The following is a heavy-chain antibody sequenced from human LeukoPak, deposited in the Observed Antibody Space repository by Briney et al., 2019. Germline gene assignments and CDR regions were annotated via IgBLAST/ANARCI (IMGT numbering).Heavy chain of an antibody. J-gene: IGHJ4*02. D-gene: IGHD6-13*01. V-gene: IGHV3-7*01. CDR2: IKQDGSEK. CDR3: ARADSYSWYGS. CDR1: GFTFSSYW. Sequence: GGSLRLSCAASGFTFSSYWMSWLRQAPGKGLEWVANIKQDGSEKYYVDSVEGRFTISRDNAENSLSLQMNSPRAEDTAVYYCARADSYSWYGSWGQGTLVTVSS.